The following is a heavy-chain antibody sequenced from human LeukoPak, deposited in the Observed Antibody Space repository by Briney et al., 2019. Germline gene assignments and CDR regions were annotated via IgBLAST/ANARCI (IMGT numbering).Heavy chain of an antibody. CDR3: ARDLDEYQLLGAYYYYGMDV. D-gene: IGHD2-2*01. J-gene: IGHJ6*02. V-gene: IGHV1-69*13. Sequence: SVKVSCKASGGTFSSYAISWVRQAPGQGLEWMGGIIPIFGTANYAQKFQGRVTITADESTSTAYMELSSLRSEDTAVYYCARDLDEYQLLGAYYYYGMDVWGQGTTVTVSS. CDR2: IIPIFGTA. CDR1: GGTFSSYA.